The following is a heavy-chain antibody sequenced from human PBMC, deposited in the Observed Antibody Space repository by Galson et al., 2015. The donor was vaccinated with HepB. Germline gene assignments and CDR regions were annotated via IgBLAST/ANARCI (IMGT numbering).Heavy chain of an antibody. D-gene: IGHD3-10*01. V-gene: IGHV1-2*02. J-gene: IGHJ5*02. CDR2: INPNSGGT. CDR1: GYTFTGYY. CDR3: ARDFVTGAVRGVMGNWFDP. Sequence: SVKVSCKASGYTFTGYYKHWVRQAPGQGLEWMGWINPNSGGTNYAQKFQGRVTMTRDTSISTAYMELSRLRSDDTAVYYCARDFVTGAVRGVMGNWFDPWGQGTLVTVSS.